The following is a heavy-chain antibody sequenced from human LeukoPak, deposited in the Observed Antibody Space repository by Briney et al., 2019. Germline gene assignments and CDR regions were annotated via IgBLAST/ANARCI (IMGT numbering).Heavy chain of an antibody. CDR2: IRQDGRDK. V-gene: IGHV3-7*03. D-gene: IGHD3-10*01. Sequence: GGSLRLSCAASGFTFSSYWKSWVRQAPGRGLEWVANIRQDGRDKYYVDSVKGRFSISRDNAKNSLSLQMNSLRAEDTAVYYCMSKGLGSDWGQGTLVTVSS. CDR1: GFTFSSYW. CDR3: MSKGLGSD. J-gene: IGHJ4*02.